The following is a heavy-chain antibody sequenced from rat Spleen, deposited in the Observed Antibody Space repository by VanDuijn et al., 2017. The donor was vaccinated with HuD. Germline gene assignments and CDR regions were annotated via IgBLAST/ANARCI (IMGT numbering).Heavy chain of an antibody. V-gene: IGHV3-3*01. CDR3: DASYDGTYYYFDY. CDR2: INSAGST. D-gene: IGHD1-12*02. Sequence: QLQESGPGLVKPSQSLSLTCSVTVYSITSSYRWNWIRKFPGNKLEWMGYINSAGSTNYNPSLKSRIYITRDTSKNQFFLQVNSVTTEDTATYYCDASYDGTYYYFDYLGQGVMVTVSS. J-gene: IGHJ2*01. CDR1: VYSITSSYR.